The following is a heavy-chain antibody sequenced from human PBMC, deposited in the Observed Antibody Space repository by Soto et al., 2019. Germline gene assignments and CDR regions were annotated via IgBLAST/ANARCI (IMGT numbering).Heavy chain of an antibody. Sequence: GGSLRLSCAASGFTFRNYGMNWVRQAPGKGLEWVSYIGIGSSTTYYADSVKGRFTISRDNAKNSLYLQMNSLRAEDTAVYYCARSLRFDFDYWGQGTLVTVSS. J-gene: IGHJ4*02. CDR1: GFTFRNYG. V-gene: IGHV3-48*04. CDR3: ARSLRFDFDY. D-gene: IGHD3-3*01. CDR2: IGIGSSTT.